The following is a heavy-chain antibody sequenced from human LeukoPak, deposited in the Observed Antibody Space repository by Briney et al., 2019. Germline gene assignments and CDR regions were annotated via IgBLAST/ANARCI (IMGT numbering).Heavy chain of an antibody. Sequence: SETLSLTCAVYGGSFGGYYWIWMRQPPGKGLEWIGEINHSGSTNYNPSLKSRVTISVDTSKNQFSLKLSSVTAADTAVYYCARGLAYCGGDCYSGRFDYWGQGTLVTVSS. J-gene: IGHJ4*02. CDR3: ARGLAYCGGDCYSGRFDY. CDR2: INHSGST. V-gene: IGHV4-34*01. CDR1: GGSFGGYY. D-gene: IGHD2-21*02.